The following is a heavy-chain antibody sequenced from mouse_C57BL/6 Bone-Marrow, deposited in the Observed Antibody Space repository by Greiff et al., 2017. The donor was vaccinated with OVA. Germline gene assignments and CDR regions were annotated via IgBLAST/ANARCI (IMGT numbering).Heavy chain of an antibody. D-gene: IGHD2-4*01. J-gene: IGHJ2*01. V-gene: IGHV1-76*01. CDR1: GYTFTDYY. CDR3: ASLYDYESYYFDY. CDR2: IYPGSGNT. Sequence: VQLQQSGAELVRPGASVKLSCKASGYTFTDYYINWVKQRPGQGLEWIARIYPGSGNTYYNEKFKGKATLTAEKSSSTAYMQLSSLTSEDSAVYFCASLYDYESYYFDYWGQGTTLTVSS.